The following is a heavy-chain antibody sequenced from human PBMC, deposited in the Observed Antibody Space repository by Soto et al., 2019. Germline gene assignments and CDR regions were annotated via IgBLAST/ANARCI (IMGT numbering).Heavy chain of an antibody. CDR1: GFTFSSYS. J-gene: IGHJ6*02. CDR3: AREYYDFWSGYYPTYYYYGMDV. Sequence: WGSLRLSCAASGFTFSSYSMNWVRQAPGKGLEWVSYISSSSSTIYYADSVKGRFTISRDNAKNSLYLQMNSLRDEDTAVYYCAREYYDFWSGYYPTYYYYGMDVWGQGTTVTVSS. CDR2: ISSSSSTI. V-gene: IGHV3-48*02. D-gene: IGHD3-3*01.